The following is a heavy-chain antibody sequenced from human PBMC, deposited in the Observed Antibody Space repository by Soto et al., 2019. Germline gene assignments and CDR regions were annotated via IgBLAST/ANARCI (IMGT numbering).Heavy chain of an antibody. Sequence: PSETLSLTCTVSGGSISSSSYYWGWIRQPPGKGLEWIGSIYYSGSTYYNPSLKSRVTISVDTSKNQFSLKLSSVTAADTAVYYCARHPPEMATMAAFDYWGQGTLVTVSS. CDR3: ARHPPEMATMAAFDY. V-gene: IGHV4-39*01. J-gene: IGHJ4*02. D-gene: IGHD5-12*01. CDR2: IYYSGST. CDR1: GGSISSSSYY.